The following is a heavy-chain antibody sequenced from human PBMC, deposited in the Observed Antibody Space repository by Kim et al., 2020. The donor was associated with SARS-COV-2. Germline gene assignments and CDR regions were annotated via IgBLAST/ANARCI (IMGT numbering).Heavy chain of an antibody. Sequence: ASVKVSCKASGYTFTSNPVNWVRQAPGQGLEWRGWINTKTGNPSYARGFTGRFVFSLDTSVSSAYLQISSLKAEDTAIYYCARGPGPVDPWGQGTLVTVSS. CDR1: GYTFTSNP. V-gene: IGHV7-4-1*02. CDR3: ARGPGPVDP. D-gene: IGHD2-2*01. CDR2: INTKTGNP. J-gene: IGHJ5*02.